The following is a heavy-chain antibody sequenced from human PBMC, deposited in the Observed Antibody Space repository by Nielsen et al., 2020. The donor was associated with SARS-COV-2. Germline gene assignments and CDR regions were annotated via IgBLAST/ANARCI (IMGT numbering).Heavy chain of an antibody. CDR2: ISWNSGSI. Sequence: GGSLRLSCAASGFIVSDNYMSWVRQAPGKGLEWVSGISWNSGSIGYADSVKGRFTISRDNAKNSLYLQMNSLRAEDTALYHCARDLNYYDSSGYVYWGQGTLVTVSS. CDR1: GFIVSDNY. V-gene: IGHV3-20*01. J-gene: IGHJ4*02. D-gene: IGHD3-22*01. CDR3: ARDLNYYDSSGYVY.